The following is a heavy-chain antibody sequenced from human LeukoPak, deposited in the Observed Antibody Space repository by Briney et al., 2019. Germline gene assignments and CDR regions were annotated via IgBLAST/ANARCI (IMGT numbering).Heavy chain of an antibody. V-gene: IGHV1-18*01. J-gene: IGHJ4*02. CDR1: GYTFTNYG. Sequence: ASVKVSCKASGYTFTNYGISWVRQAPGQGLEWMGWISAYNGNTNYAQMLQGRVTMTTDTSTSTAYMELRSLRSDDTAVYYCARAGPYYYDSSGYYYQYYFDYWGQGTLVTVSS. CDR3: ARAGPYYYDSSGYYYQYYFDY. D-gene: IGHD3-22*01. CDR2: ISAYNGNT.